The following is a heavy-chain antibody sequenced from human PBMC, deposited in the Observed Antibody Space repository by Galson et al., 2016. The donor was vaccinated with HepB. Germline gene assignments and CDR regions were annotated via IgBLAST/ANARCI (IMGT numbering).Heavy chain of an antibody. CDR1: GGSISSGSYY. Sequence: LSLTCTVSGGSISSGSYYWSWIRQPAGKGLEWIGRIYSGGSTNYNTSLKSRVTISLDTSKNQFSLKLSSVTAADTAVYYCTRGYSFYDSSGTGYWGQGTHVTVSS. CDR3: TRGYSFYDSSGTGY. CDR2: IYSGGST. V-gene: IGHV4-61*02. J-gene: IGHJ4*02. D-gene: IGHD3-22*01.